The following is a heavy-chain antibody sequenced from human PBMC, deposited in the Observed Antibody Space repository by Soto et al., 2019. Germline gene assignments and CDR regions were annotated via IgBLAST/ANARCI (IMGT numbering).Heavy chain of an antibody. J-gene: IGHJ6*02. CDR1: GYTFTSYD. Sequence: QVQLVQSGAEVKKPGASVKVSCKASGYTFTSYDINWVRQATGQGLEWMGWMNPNSGNTGYAQKFQGRVTMTRNTSISTAYRELSSLISDDTAVYYCARGPEGNYEYYYYGLDVWGQRTTVTVSS. D-gene: IGHD4-4*01. CDR3: ARGPEGNYEYYYYGLDV. CDR2: MNPNSGNT. V-gene: IGHV1-8*01.